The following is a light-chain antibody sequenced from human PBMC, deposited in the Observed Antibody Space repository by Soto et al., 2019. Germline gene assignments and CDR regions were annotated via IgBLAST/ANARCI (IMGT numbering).Light chain of an antibody. CDR1: QSISSW. V-gene: IGKV1-5*01. Sequence: IRMSQSPSTLSASKGDRVTITCRASQSISSWLAWYQQKPGKAPKLLIYDASSLESGVPSRFSGSGSGTEFTLTISSLQPDDFATYYCQQYNSYSRTFGQGTKVDI. CDR2: DAS. CDR3: QQYNSYSRT. J-gene: IGKJ1*01.